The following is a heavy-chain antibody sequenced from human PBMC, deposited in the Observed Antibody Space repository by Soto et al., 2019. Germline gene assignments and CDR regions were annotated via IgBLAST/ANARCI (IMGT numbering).Heavy chain of an antibody. V-gene: IGHV4-30-4*01. CDR3: ARDLDPTANGDYDHDGMDV. CDR2: IYYSGST. CDR1: GGSISSGDYY. Sequence: SETLSLTCTVSGGSISSGDYYWSWIRQPPGKGLEWIGYIYYSGSTYYNPSLKSRVTISVDTSKNQFSLKLSSVTAADTAVYYCARDLDPTANGDYDHDGMDVWGQGTTVTVSS. J-gene: IGHJ6*02. D-gene: IGHD4-17*01.